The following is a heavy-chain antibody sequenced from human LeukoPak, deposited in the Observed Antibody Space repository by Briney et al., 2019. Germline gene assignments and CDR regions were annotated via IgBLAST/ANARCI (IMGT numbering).Heavy chain of an antibody. Sequence: ASVKVSCKASGGTFSSYAISWVRQAPGQGLEWMGGIIPIFGTANYAQKFQGRVTITTDESTSTAYMELSSLRSEDTAVYYCARPNHKDHCTSDGCYRYFDYWSQETLVTVSS. CDR2: IIPIFGTA. CDR3: ARPNHKDHCTSDGCYRYFDY. J-gene: IGHJ4*02. V-gene: IGHV1-69*05. CDR1: GGTFSSYA. D-gene: IGHD2-8*01.